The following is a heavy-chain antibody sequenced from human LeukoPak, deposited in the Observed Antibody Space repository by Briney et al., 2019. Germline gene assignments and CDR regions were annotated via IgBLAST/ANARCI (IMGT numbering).Heavy chain of an antibody. CDR3: ARDRRIAAAGSGAFDI. CDR1: GGSFSNYY. J-gene: IGHJ3*02. D-gene: IGHD6-13*01. V-gene: IGHV4-34*09. CDR2: INHSGRT. Sequence: PSETLSLTCGVYGGSFSNYYWSWIRQPPGKGLEWIGEINHSGRTGYNPSLKSRVTISVDTSKNQFSLKLSSVTAADTAVYYCARDRRIAAAGSGAFDIWGQGTMVTVSS.